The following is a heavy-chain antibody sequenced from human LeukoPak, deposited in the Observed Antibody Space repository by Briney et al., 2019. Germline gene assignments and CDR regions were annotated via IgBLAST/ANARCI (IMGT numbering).Heavy chain of an antibody. V-gene: IGHV3-23*01. CDR2: ISGSGGIT. CDR1: GFTFSSYA. CDR3: TRVGYIDEGIDY. D-gene: IGHD5-24*01. J-gene: IGHJ4*02. Sequence: GGSLRLSCAASGFTFSSYAMSWVRQAPGQGLEWVSFISGSGGITFYADSVKGRFTISRDNAKNSLYLQMNSLRAEDTAIYYCTRVGYIDEGIDYWGQGTLVTVSS.